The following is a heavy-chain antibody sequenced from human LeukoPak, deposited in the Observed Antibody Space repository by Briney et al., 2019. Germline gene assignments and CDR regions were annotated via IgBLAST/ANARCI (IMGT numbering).Heavy chain of an antibody. J-gene: IGHJ4*02. CDR2: INHSGST. CDR3: ARHGTRYYDILAGYYRLDHYYFDY. D-gene: IGHD3-9*01. CDR1: GGSFRGYY. Sequence: SETLSLTCAVYGGSFRGYYWSWIRQPPGKGLEWIGEINHSGSTYYNPSLKSRVTVYVDTSKNQFSLKLRSVTAADTAVYYCARHGTRYYDILAGYYRLDHYYFDYWGQGTLVTVSS. V-gene: IGHV4-34*01.